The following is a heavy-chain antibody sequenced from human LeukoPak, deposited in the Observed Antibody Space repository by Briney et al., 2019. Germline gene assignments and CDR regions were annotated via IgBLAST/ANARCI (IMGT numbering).Heavy chain of an antibody. V-gene: IGHV1-69*13. J-gene: IGHJ6*03. D-gene: IGHD2-2*02. CDR3: ARGWGCSSTSCYTGQYYYYYMDV. Sequence: SVKVSCKASGGTFSSYAISWVRQAPGQGLEWMGGIIPIFGTANYAQKFQGRVTITADESTSTAYMELSSLRSEDTAVYYCARGWGCSSTSCYTGQYYYYYMDVWGKGTTVTVSS. CDR2: IIPIFGTA. CDR1: GGTFSSYA.